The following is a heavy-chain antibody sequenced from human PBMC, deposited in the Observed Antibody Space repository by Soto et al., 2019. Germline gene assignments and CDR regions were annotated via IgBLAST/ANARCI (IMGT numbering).Heavy chain of an antibody. D-gene: IGHD3-10*01. V-gene: IGHV3-21*01. Sequence: SLRLSCAASGFTFSTYTMNWVRQAPGKGLEWISSISSGSSYIYYAGSVKGRFTISRDNAKNSLFLQMNSLRADDTAVYYCARDILSGGAYPDSWGQGTKVTVSS. J-gene: IGHJ5*01. CDR2: ISSGSSYI. CDR1: GFTFSTYT. CDR3: ARDILSGGAYPDS.